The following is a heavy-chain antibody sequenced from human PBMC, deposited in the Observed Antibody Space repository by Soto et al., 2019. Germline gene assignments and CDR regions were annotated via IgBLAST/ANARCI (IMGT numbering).Heavy chain of an antibody. CDR2: ITGTGDRT. V-gene: IGHV3-23*01. D-gene: IGHD6-19*01. CDR1: GFTFINYA. Sequence: PGGSLRLSCAASGFTFINYAMTWVRQAPGKGLEWVSVITGTGDRTHYADSVKGRFIISRDNSRNTLYLKMNSLRAEDTAVYYCAKVVAGWDLHFDFWGQGTLVTVSS. J-gene: IGHJ4*02. CDR3: AKVVAGWDLHFDF.